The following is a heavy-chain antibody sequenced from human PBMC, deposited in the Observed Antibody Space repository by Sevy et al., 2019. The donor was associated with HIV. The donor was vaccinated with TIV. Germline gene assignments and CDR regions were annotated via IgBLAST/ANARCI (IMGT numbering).Heavy chain of an antibody. V-gene: IGHV3-15*07. CDR2: IKSIADGGTT. CDR3: TADGLTTEGYYGMDV. D-gene: IGHD4-17*01. J-gene: IGHJ6*02. Sequence: GGSLRLSCAASGFTFSNAWMNWVRQAPGKGLEWVGRIKSIADGGTTGYAAPVKGRFTISIDDSKNTLYLQMNSLKTEDTALYYCTADGLTTEGYYGMDVWGQGTTVTVSS. CDR1: GFTFSNAW.